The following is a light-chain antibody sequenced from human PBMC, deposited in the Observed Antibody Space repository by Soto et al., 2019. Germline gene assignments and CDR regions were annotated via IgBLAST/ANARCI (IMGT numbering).Light chain of an antibody. CDR2: GAS. Sequence: EIVLTQSPGTLSLSPGERATLSCRASQSVSSSYLAWYQQKPGQAPRLLIYGASSRATGIPDRFSGSGSGTDFTLTISRLEPEDFAVYYCQQYGSSPWTGGQGNKVEIK. CDR3: QQYGSSPWT. CDR1: QSVSSSY. V-gene: IGKV3-20*01. J-gene: IGKJ1*01.